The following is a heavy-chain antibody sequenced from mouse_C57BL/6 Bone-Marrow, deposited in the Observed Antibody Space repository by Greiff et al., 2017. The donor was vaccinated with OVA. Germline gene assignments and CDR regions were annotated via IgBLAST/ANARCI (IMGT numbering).Heavy chain of an antibody. D-gene: IGHD2-3*01. Sequence: QVQLQQPGAELVRPGSSVKLSCKASGYTFTSYWMEWVKQRPGQGLEWIGNIYPSDSETHYNQQFKDKATLSVDNSSSTANMQLSSLTSEDSAVEYCASANDGYAPVYWGQGTTLTVSS. V-gene: IGHV1-61*01. CDR2: IYPSDSET. J-gene: IGHJ2*01. CDR3: ASANDGYAPVY. CDR1: GYTFTSYW.